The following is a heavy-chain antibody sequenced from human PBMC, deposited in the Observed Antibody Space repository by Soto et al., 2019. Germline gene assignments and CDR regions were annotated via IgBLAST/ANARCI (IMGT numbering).Heavy chain of an antibody. V-gene: IGHV3-33*01. J-gene: IGHJ3*02. CDR2: VWYDGSNK. Sequence: SLRLSCAASGFTFSSYGMHWVRQAPGKWLEWVAVVWYDGSNKYYADSVKGRFTISRDNSKNTLYLQMNSLRAEDTAVYYCARAGDYYDSSGYYPQAFDIWGQGTMVTVSS. CDR3: ARAGDYYDSSGYYPQAFDI. D-gene: IGHD3-22*01. CDR1: GFTFSSYG.